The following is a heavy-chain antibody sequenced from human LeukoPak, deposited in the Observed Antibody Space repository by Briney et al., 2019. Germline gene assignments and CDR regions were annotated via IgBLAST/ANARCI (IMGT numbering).Heavy chain of an antibody. CDR3: ARSSGYQVPPGY. CDR2: ISDRGTTI. V-gene: IGHV3-48*03. D-gene: IGHD2-2*01. CDR1: GFTLSSYE. Sequence: GGSLRLSCAASGFTLSSYEMNWVRQAPGKGLEWVSHISDRGTTIFYADSVKGRFTISRDNGKNSLYLQMNSLRDDDTAVYYCARSSGYQVPPGYWGQGTLVTVSS. J-gene: IGHJ4*02.